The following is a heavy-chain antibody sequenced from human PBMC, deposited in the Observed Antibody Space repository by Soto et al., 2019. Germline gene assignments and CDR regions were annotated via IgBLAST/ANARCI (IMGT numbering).Heavy chain of an antibody. CDR1: GGSISSGGYY. Sequence: PSETLSLTCTVSGGSISSGGYYWSWIRQHPGKGLEGIGYIYYSGSTYYNPSLKSRVTISVDTSKNQSSLKLSSVTAADTAVYYCARGRTYYYDSSGYYTYYFDYWGQGTLVPVSS. CDR3: ARGRTYYYDSSGYYTYYFDY. CDR2: IYYSGST. V-gene: IGHV4-31*03. D-gene: IGHD3-22*01. J-gene: IGHJ4*02.